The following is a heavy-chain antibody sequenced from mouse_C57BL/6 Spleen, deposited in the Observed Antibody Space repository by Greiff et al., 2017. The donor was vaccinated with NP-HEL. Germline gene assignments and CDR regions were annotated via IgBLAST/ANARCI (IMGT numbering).Heavy chain of an antibody. Sequence: QVQLQQPVAELVKPGASVKLSCKASGYTFTSYWMHWVKQRPGQGLEWIGMIHPNSGSTNYNEKFKSKATLTVDKSSSTAYMQLSSLTSEDSAVYYGASHYYGSSYEGAWFAYWGQGTLVTVSA. V-gene: IGHV1-64*01. CDR1: GYTFTSYW. J-gene: IGHJ3*01. CDR3: ASHYYGSSYEGAWFAY. D-gene: IGHD1-1*01. CDR2: IHPNSGST.